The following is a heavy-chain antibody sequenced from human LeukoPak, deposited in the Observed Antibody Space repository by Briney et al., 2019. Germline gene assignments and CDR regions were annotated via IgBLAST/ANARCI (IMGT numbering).Heavy chain of an antibody. CDR3: ARAGNSSSRRYFDY. D-gene: IGHD6-6*01. J-gene: IGHJ4*02. CDR1: GFTFDDYG. Sequence: PGGSLRLSCAASGFTFDDYGMSWVRQAPGKGLEWVSGINWNGGSTGYADSVKGRFTISRDNAKNSLYLQMNSLRAEDTAVYYCARAGNSSSRRYFDYWGQGTLVTVSS. CDR2: INWNGGST. V-gene: IGHV3-20*04.